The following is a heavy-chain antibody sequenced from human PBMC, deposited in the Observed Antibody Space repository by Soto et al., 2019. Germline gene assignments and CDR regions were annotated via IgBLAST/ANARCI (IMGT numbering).Heavy chain of an antibody. Sequence: EVQLVESGGGLVKPGGSLRLSCAASGFTFSSYSMNWVRQAPGKGLEWVSSISRSSSYIYYADSVKGRFTISRDNAKNSLYLQMNILRAEDTAVYYCATSTVAAEFFQHWGQGTLVTVSS. CDR3: ATSTVAAEFFQH. CDR2: ISRSSSYI. V-gene: IGHV3-21*06. J-gene: IGHJ1*01. D-gene: IGHD2-15*01. CDR1: GFTFSSYS.